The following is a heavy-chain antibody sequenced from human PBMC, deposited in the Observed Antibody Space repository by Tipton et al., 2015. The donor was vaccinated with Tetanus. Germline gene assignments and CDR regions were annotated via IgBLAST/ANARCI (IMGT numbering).Heavy chain of an antibody. CDR2: ISPFNENV. Sequence: QVQLVQSGAEVKKPGASVKVSCKASGYTFTHYGVNWVRQAPGQGLEWMGWISPFNENVNYAEKFQGRLTMTTDRSTATVYMDLGGLGSDDTAVYYWAGGRGLGPHEYFEHWGQGTLVTVSS. V-gene: IGHV1-18*01. CDR3: AGGRGLGPHEYFEH. D-gene: IGHD3/OR15-3a*01. J-gene: IGHJ5*02. CDR1: GYTFTHYG.